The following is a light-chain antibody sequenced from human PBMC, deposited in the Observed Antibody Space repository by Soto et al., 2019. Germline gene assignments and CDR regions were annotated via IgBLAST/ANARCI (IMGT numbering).Light chain of an antibody. CDR2: AAS. J-gene: IGKJ5*01. CDR1: QDINTY. Sequence: DIQLTQSPSFLSASVGDRVTITCRASQDINTYLAWYQQKPGKAPKLLIFAASTLQNGVPSRFSASGSGTEFTVTITSLQPEDFATYYCQQRKSYPITFGQGTRLEIK. CDR3: QQRKSYPIT. V-gene: IGKV1-9*01.